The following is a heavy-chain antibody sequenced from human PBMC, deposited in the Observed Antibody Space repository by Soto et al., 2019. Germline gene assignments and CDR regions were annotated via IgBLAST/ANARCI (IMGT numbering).Heavy chain of an antibody. V-gene: IGHV1-18*01. CDR2: ISAYNGNT. CDR3: AAGTRKRSYLSVSAFLLNRSPDL. CDR1: GYTFNSYG. D-gene: IGHD3-10*01. J-gene: IGHJ2*01. Sequence: SVKVSCKKSGYTFNSYGSGWVRQVTGKGLEWMGWISAYNGNTNYAQKLQGRVTMTTDTSTSTAYMELRSLRSDDTAVYYCAAGTRKRSYLSVSAFLLNRSPDL.